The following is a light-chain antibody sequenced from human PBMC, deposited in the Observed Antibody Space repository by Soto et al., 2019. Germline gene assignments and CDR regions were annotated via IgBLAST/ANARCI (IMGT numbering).Light chain of an antibody. CDR2: DAS. Sequence: EIVMTQSPATLSVSPGERATLSCRASQSVSSNFAWYQQKPGQAPRLLIYDASTRATGTPARFSGSGSGTEFTLTISSLQSEDFAVYYCQQYNNWPPITFGQGTRLEIK. J-gene: IGKJ5*01. CDR3: QQYNNWPPIT. CDR1: QSVSSN. V-gene: IGKV3-15*01.